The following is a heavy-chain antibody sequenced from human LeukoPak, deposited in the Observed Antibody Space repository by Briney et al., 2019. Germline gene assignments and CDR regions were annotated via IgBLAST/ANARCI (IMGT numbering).Heavy chain of an antibody. J-gene: IGHJ4*02. CDR2: IYYSGST. D-gene: IGHD3-10*01. V-gene: IGHV4-30-4*01. Sequence: SETLSLTCTVSGGSISSGDYYWSWIRQPPGKGLEWIGYIYYSGSTYYNPSLKSRVTISVDTSKNQFSLKLSSVTAADTAVYYCARDSYYGSGSYYNVGYLDYWGQGTLVTVSS. CDR3: ARDSYYGSGSYYNVGYLDY. CDR1: GGSISSGDYY.